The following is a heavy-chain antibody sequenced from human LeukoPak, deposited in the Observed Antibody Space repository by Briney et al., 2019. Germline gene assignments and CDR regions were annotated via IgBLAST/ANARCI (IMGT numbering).Heavy chain of an antibody. CDR3: ARDSTDNGGSLRFDY. J-gene: IGHJ4*02. V-gene: IGHV3-64*01. D-gene: IGHD4-23*01. Sequence: GGSLRLSCAASGFTFSSYAMHWVRQAPVKGLEYVSAISSNGGSTYYANSVKGRFTISRDNSKNTLYLQMGSLRAEDMAVYYCARDSTDNGGSLRFDYWGQGTLVTVSS. CDR1: GFTFSSYA. CDR2: ISSNGGST.